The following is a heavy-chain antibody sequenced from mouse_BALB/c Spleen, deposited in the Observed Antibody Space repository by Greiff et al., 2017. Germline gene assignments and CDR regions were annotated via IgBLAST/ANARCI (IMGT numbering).Heavy chain of an antibody. CDR3: ARNGYYGYDGAWFAY. Sequence: VQLKQSGPGLVQPSQSLSITCTVSGFSLTSYGVHWVRQSPGKGLEWLGVIWSGGSTDYNAAFISRLSISKDNSKSQVFFKMNSLQANDTAIYYCARNGYYGYDGAWFAYWGQGTLVTVSA. CDR2: IWSGGST. CDR1: GFSLTSYG. D-gene: IGHD2-2*01. J-gene: IGHJ3*01. V-gene: IGHV2-2*02.